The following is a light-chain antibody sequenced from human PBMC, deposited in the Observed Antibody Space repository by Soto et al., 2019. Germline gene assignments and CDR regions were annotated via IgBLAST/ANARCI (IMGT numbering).Light chain of an antibody. Sequence: EIVLIQSPATLSLSPGERATLSCRASQSFSSYLAWYQQKPGQAPRLLIYDASNRATGIPARFSGSGSGTDFTLTISSLEPEDFAVYYCQQRSNWPPKYTFGQGTKLEIK. V-gene: IGKV3-11*01. J-gene: IGKJ2*01. CDR2: DAS. CDR3: QQRSNWPPKYT. CDR1: QSFSSY.